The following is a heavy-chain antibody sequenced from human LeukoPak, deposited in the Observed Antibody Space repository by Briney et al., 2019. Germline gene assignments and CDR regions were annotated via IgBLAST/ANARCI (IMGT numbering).Heavy chain of an antibody. V-gene: IGHV4-34*01. CDR3: ASRPGPIYYGMDV. D-gene: IGHD1-14*01. Sequence: PSETLSLTCAVYGGSFSGYYWSWIRQPPGKGLEWIGEINHSGSTNYNPSLKSRVTISVDTSKNQFSLKLSSVTAADTAVYYCASRPGPIYYGMDVWGQGTTVTVSS. J-gene: IGHJ6*02. CDR1: GGSFSGYY. CDR2: INHSGST.